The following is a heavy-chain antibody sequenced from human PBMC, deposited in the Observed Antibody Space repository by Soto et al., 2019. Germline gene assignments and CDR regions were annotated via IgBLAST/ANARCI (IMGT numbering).Heavy chain of an antibody. V-gene: IGHV3-11*01. CDR1: GFTFSDYY. D-gene: IGHD6-6*01. CDR3: ARDSGDSSSSVDY. Sequence: GGSLSLSCAASGFTFSDYYMSWIRQAPGKGLEWVSYISSSGSTIYYADSVKGRFTISRDNAKNSLYLQMNSLRAEDTAVYYCARDSGDSSSSVDYWGQGTLVTVSS. CDR2: ISSSGSTI. J-gene: IGHJ4*02.